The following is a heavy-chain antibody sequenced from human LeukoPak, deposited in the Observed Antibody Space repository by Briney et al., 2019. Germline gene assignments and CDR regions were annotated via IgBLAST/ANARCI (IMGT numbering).Heavy chain of an antibody. V-gene: IGHV4-34*01. J-gene: IGHJ6*03. D-gene: IGHD2-15*01. Sequence: SETLSLTCAVYGGSFSGYYWSWIRQPPRKGLEWIGEINHSGSTNYNPSLKSRVTISVDTSKNQFSLKLSSVTAADTAVYYCARTQGWYYYYYYMDVWGKGTTVTVSS. CDR2: INHSGST. CDR3: ARTQGWYYYYYYMDV. CDR1: GGSFSGYY.